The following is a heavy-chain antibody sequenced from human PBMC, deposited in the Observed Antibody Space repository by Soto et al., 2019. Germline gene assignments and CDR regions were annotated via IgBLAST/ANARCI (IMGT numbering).Heavy chain of an antibody. V-gene: IGHV3-33*01. CDR3: ARDDIPGIAVATFGMDV. Sequence: GWSLRLACASSVFIFINFGMHWVRQAPGKGLEWVAVIWYDGSNEYYADSVKGRFTISKDNSKNTLYLQMNSLRAEDTAVYYCARDDIPGIAVATFGMDVWGQGTTVTVSS. J-gene: IGHJ6*02. CDR1: VFIFINFG. CDR2: IWYDGSNE. D-gene: IGHD6-19*01.